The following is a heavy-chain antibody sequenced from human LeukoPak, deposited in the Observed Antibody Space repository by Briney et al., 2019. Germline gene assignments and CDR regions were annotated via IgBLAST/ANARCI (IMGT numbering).Heavy chain of an antibody. J-gene: IGHJ4*02. CDR1: GGSFSSYY. CDR2: INHSGIT. V-gene: IGHV4-34*01. D-gene: IGHD2-15*01. CDR3: ARGSQSLGYCSGGSCRAKIFDY. Sequence: SETLSLTCAVYGGSFSSYYWSWIRQPPGKGLEWIGEINHSGITNYNPSLKSRVTISEDTSKTQFSLKLSSVTAADTAVYYCARGSQSLGYCSGGSCRAKIFDYWGQGTLVTVSS.